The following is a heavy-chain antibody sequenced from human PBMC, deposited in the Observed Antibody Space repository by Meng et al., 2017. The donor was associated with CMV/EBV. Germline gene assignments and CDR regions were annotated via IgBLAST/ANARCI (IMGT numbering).Heavy chain of an antibody. V-gene: IGHV3-48*04. CDR3: AGDRTQWIQLWLQSDY. CDR2: ISSSSSTI. Sequence: GGSLRLSCAASGFTFSSYSMNWVRQAPGKGLEWVSYISSSSSTIYYADSVKGRFTISRDNAKNSLYLQMNSLRAEDTAVYYCAGDRTQWIQLWLQSDYWGQGTLVTVSS. J-gene: IGHJ4*02. D-gene: IGHD5-18*01. CDR1: GFTFSSYS.